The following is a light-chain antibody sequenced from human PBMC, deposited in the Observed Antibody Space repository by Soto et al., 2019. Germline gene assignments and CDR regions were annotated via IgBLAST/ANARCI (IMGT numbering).Light chain of an antibody. CDR1: QSVSIN. Sequence: EIVMTQSPATLSVSPGERATLSCRASQSVSINLAWYQQKPGQAPRLLIYGASTRATGIPARFSGRGSGTEFTLTLNSLQSEDFAVFYCQHYNNWPPWTFGQGTKVEIK. CDR2: GAS. V-gene: IGKV3-15*01. J-gene: IGKJ1*01. CDR3: QHYNNWPPWT.